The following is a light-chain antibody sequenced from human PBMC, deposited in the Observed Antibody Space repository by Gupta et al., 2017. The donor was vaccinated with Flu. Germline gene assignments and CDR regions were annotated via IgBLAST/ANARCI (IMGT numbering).Light chain of an antibody. CDR1: ETISAN. CDR3: QYRSNWPPYS. Sequence: VLTQSPATLSLAPGEKATLSCWASETISANLAWYQQRPGQAPKLLIYDASKRATGIPARFSGSGSGTDFTLTISSLEAEDFAVYYCQYRSNWPPYSFGQGTKVEMK. J-gene: IGKJ2*03. V-gene: IGKV3-11*01. CDR2: DAS.